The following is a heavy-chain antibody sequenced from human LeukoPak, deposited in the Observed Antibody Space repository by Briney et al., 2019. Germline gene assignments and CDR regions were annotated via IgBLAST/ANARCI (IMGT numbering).Heavy chain of an antibody. CDR3: AREHYQLLVGV. Sequence: GGSLRLSCAASGFTVSTNYMSWVRQAPGKGLEWVSLIYSGGSTYYADSVKGRFTISRDNAKNSLYLQMNSLRAEDTAVYYCAREHYQLLVGVWGQGTTVTVSS. J-gene: IGHJ6*02. V-gene: IGHV3-53*01. D-gene: IGHD2-2*01. CDR1: GFTVSTNY. CDR2: IYSGGST.